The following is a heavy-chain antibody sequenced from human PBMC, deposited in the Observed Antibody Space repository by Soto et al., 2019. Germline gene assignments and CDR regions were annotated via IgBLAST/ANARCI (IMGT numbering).Heavy chain of an antibody. CDR3: ARGPTYYDFWSGYYSRGTDAFDI. V-gene: IGHV4-31*03. CDR1: GGSISSVGYD. CDR2: IYYSGST. Sequence: TLSLTFTVSGGSISSVGYDCSWIRQHPGKGLEWIGYIYYSGSTYYNPSLKSRVTISVDTSKNQFSLKLSSVTAADTAVYYCARGPTYYDFWSGYYSRGTDAFDIWGQGTMVTVSS. D-gene: IGHD3-3*01. J-gene: IGHJ3*02.